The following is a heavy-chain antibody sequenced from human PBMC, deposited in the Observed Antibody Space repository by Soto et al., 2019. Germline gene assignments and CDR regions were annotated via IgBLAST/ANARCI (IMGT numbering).Heavy chain of an antibody. CDR2: ISGSGDST. J-gene: IGHJ4*02. CDR1: GFTFSTYA. CDR3: AKRATGTDFDY. V-gene: IGHV3-23*01. Sequence: EVQLLESGGGLVQPGGSLRLSCAVSGFTFSTYAMNWVRQAPGKGLEWVSVISGSGDSTYYADSVKGRFTISRDNSKNTLYLQMNSLRVEDTAVYHCAKRATGTDFDYWGQGTLVTVSS. D-gene: IGHD1-1*01.